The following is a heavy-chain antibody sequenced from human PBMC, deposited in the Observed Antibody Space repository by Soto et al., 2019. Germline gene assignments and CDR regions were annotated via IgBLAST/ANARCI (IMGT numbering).Heavy chain of an antibody. D-gene: IGHD3-16*01. CDR2: INPSGGST. J-gene: IGHJ2*01. V-gene: IGHV1-46*03. Sequence: ASVKVSCKASGYTFTSYGISWVRQAPGQGLEWMGIINPSGGSTSYAQKFQGRVTMTRDTSTSTVYMELSSLRSEDTAVYYCARGDYVWGSFYWYFDLWGRGTLVTVSS. CDR1: GYTFTSYG. CDR3: ARGDYVWGSFYWYFDL.